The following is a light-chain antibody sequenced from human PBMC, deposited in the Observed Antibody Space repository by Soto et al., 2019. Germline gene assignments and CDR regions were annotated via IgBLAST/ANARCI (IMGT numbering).Light chain of an antibody. J-gene: IGLJ1*01. CDR1: NSNIGSDI. CDR3: ATWDGGLSSPFV. Sequence: HSVLTQPPSASGTPGQRATISCCGSNSNIGSDIVNCYQLLPGAAPEVLINTTNQRPSGVPERFSGSKSGTSASLAISGLQSEDEANSSCATWDGGLSSPFVFGTGTKVTVL. CDR2: TTN. V-gene: IGLV1-44*01.